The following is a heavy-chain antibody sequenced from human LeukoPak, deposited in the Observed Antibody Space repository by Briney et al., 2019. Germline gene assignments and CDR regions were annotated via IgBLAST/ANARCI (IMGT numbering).Heavy chain of an antibody. J-gene: IGHJ4*02. CDR1: GFTFSSYA. Sequence: PGGSLRLSCAASGFTFSSYAMSWVRQAPGKGLEWVPSISSSSSYIYYADSVKGRFTISRDNAKNSLYLQMNSLRAEDTAVYYCARDQIGSSGWYLPDYWGQGTLVTVSS. CDR3: ARDQIGSSGWYLPDY. V-gene: IGHV3-21*01. D-gene: IGHD6-19*01. CDR2: ISSSSSYI.